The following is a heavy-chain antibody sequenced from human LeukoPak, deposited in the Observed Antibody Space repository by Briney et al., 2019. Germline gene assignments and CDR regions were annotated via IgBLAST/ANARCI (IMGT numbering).Heavy chain of an antibody. CDR2: IYYSGST. Sequence: SETLSLTCTVSGGSISSYYWSWIRQPPGKGLEWIGYIYYSGSTNYNPSLKSRVTISVDTSKNQFSLKLSSVTAADTAVYYCARVRLYYYGSGSYYNNRFDPWGQGTLVTVSS. V-gene: IGHV4-59*01. CDR1: GGSISSYY. J-gene: IGHJ5*02. D-gene: IGHD3-10*01. CDR3: ARVRLYYYGSGSYYNNRFDP.